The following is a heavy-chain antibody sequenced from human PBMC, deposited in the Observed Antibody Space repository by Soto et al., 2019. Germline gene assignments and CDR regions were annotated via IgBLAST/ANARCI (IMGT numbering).Heavy chain of an antibody. CDR2: IYYSGST. V-gene: IGHV4-59*01. Sequence: SETLSLTCTVSGGSISSYYWSWIRQPPGKGLEWIGYIYYSGSTNYNPSLKSRVTISVDTSKNQFSLKLSSVTAADTAVYYCARAPPAAMVGNAFDIWGQGTMVTVSS. CDR3: ARAPPAAMVGNAFDI. D-gene: IGHD5-18*01. CDR1: GGSISSYY. J-gene: IGHJ3*02.